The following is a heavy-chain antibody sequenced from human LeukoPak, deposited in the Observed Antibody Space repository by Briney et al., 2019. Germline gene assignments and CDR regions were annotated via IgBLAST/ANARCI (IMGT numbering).Heavy chain of an antibody. Sequence: ASVKVSCKVSGYTLTELSMHWMRQAPGKGLAWVGGFDPEDGETIYAQKFQCRVTMTEDQSTDTAYMELSSLRAEYTAVYYCATVALDGGYSIAFDIWGQGTMVTVSS. CDR3: ATVALDGGYSIAFDI. J-gene: IGHJ3*02. CDR2: FDPEDGET. V-gene: IGHV1-24*01. CDR1: GYTLTELS. D-gene: IGHD4-23*01.